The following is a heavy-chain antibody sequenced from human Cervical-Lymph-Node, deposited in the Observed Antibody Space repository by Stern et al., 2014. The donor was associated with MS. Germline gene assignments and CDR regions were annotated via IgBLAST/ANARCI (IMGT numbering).Heavy chain of an antibody. V-gene: IGHV3-21*01. D-gene: IGHD3-16*01. CDR2: ISSSSTYI. CDR1: GLTFSTHS. Sequence: EVQLLESGGGLVKPGGSLRLSCTASGLTFSTHSMHWVRQAPGKGLEWVSSISSSSTYIFYADSVKGRSTISRDDAKNSLYLQMNSLRVEDTAVYYCASGGWGVWGQGTMVTVSA. J-gene: IGHJ3*01. CDR3: ASGGWGV.